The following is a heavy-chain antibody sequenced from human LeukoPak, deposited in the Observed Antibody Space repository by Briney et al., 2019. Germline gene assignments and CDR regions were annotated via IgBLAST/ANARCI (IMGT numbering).Heavy chain of an antibody. J-gene: IGHJ4*02. Sequence: SETLSLTCTVSRGSISKYYWSWIRQPPGKGLEWIGYTYYSGSTNYNPSLNSRVTISVDTSKHQFSLKLSSVTAADTAVYYCARDYYDGSGYFGYFDYWGQGTLVTVSS. D-gene: IGHD3-22*01. CDR2: TYYSGST. V-gene: IGHV4-59*01. CDR3: ARDYYDGSGYFGYFDY. CDR1: RGSISKYY.